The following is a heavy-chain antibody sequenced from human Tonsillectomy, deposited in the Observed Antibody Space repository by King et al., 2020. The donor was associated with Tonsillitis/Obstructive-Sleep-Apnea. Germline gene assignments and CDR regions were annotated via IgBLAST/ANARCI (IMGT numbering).Heavy chain of an antibody. J-gene: IGHJ6*02. CDR3: TRVVGATGYYYYYSGIDV. CDR1: GFTFGDYA. Sequence: VQLVESGGGLVQPGRSLRLSCTASGFTFGDYAMSWVRQAPGKGLEWVGFIISKAHGGTTEYAASVKDRFTISRDDSKSIAYLQMNSLKTEATAVSYGTRVVGATGYYYYYSGIDVWGQGTTVTVSS. V-gene: IGHV3-49*04. D-gene: IGHD1-26*01. CDR2: IISKAHGGTT.